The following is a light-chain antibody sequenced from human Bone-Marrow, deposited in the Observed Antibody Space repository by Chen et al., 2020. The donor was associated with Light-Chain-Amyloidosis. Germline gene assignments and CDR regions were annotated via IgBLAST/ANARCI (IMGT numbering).Light chain of an antibody. V-gene: IGLV3-25*03. Sequence: SSELTQPPSVSVSPGPTARITCSGDALPKQYVYWFQQKPGQAPVLVMYKDNERPSGIPERFSGSSSGTTVTLTISRVQTEDEADYYCQSTDSTATDGVFGGGTQLTVL. J-gene: IGLJ3*02. CDR2: KDN. CDR3: QSTDSTATDGV. CDR1: ALPKQY.